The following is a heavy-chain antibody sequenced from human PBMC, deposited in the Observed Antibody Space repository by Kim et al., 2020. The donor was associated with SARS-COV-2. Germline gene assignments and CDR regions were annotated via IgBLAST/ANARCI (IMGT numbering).Heavy chain of an antibody. CDR2: ISYDGSNK. D-gene: IGHD7-27*01. Sequence: GGSLRLSCAASGFTFSSYGMHWVRQAPGKGLEWVAVISYDGSNKYYADSVKGRFTISRDNSKNTLYLQMNSLRAEDTAVYYCARDRGELLGSSACDYWGQGTLVTVSS. V-gene: IGHV3-33*05. CDR3: ARDRGELLGSSACDY. J-gene: IGHJ4*02. CDR1: GFTFSSYG.